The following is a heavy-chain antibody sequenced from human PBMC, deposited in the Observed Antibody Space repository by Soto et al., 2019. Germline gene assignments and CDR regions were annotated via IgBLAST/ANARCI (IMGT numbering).Heavy chain of an antibody. J-gene: IGHJ4*02. D-gene: IGHD5-12*01. CDR3: ASTRKATMGLADY. CDR2: IYYSGST. V-gene: IGHV4-30-4*01. CDR1: GGSISSGDYY. Sequence: QVQLQESGPGLVKPSQTLSLTCTVSGGSISSGDYYWSWIRQPPGKGLEWIGYIYYSGSTYYNPSLKSRVTIAVDTSKNQFSLKLSSVTAADTAVYYCASTRKATMGLADYWGQGTLVTVSS.